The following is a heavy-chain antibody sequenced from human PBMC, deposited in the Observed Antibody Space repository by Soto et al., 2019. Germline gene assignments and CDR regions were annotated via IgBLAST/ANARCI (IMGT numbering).Heavy chain of an antibody. D-gene: IGHD2-2*01. Sequence: EVQLVESGGGLVQPGGSLRLSCAASGFTFSSYSMNWVRQAPGKGLEWVSYISSSSSTIYYADSVKGRFTISRDNAKNSLYLQMNSLRDEDTAVYYCARYVVVPAIPDGYYYYGMDVWGQGTTVTVSS. CDR2: ISSSSSTI. V-gene: IGHV3-48*02. J-gene: IGHJ6*02. CDR3: ARYVVVPAIPDGYYYYGMDV. CDR1: GFTFSSYS.